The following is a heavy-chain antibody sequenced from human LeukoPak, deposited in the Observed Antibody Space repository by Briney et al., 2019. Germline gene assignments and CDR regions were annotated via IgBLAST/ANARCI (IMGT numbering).Heavy chain of an antibody. Sequence: PSETLSLTCTVSGGSISSYYWSWIRQPAGKGLEWIGRIYSTGSTNYNPSLKSRVTMSVDTSKNQFSLRLRSVTATDTAVYYCARQIASAGTAGFDFWGQGALVTVSS. J-gene: IGHJ4*02. D-gene: IGHD6-13*01. CDR2: IYSTGST. CDR1: GGSISSYY. CDR3: ARQIASAGTAGFDF. V-gene: IGHV4-4*07.